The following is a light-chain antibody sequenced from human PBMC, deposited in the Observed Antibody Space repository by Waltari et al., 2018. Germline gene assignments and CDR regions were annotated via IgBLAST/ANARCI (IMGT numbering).Light chain of an antibody. V-gene: IGKV1-39*01. CDR1: QSIRSY. J-gene: IGKJ2*01. CDR2: AAS. CDR3: QQSFGTPYT. Sequence: DIQMTQSPSSLSASVGYRVTITCRASQSIRSYLNWYQQKPGKAPKVLIYAASSLQSVVPSRFSGSGSGTDFSLTISSLQPEDFATYYCQQSFGTPYTFGQGTKLEI.